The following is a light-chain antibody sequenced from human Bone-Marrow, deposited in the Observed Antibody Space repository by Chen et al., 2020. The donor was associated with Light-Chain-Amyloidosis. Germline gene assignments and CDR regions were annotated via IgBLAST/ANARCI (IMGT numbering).Light chain of an antibody. J-gene: IGKJ4*01. CDR2: DAS. Sequence: MVLTQSPGTLSLSPVERATLSCRASQSISNSLAWYQQKPVQAPRPLIYDASSRATGIPVRFSGSGSGTDFTLTISRLEPEDFEVYYCQRYGVFGGGTKVEIK. CDR1: QSISNS. V-gene: IGKV3-20*01. CDR3: QRYGV.